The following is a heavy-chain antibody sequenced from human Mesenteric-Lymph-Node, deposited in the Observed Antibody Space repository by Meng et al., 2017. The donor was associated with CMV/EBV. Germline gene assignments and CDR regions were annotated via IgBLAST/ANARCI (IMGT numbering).Heavy chain of an antibody. CDR3: AREQVVRGVIITPFDY. CDR2: INPNSGGT. D-gene: IGHD3-10*01. V-gene: IGHV1-2*02. CDR1: GYTFISYY. Sequence: ASVKVSCKASGYTFISYYMYWVRQAPGQGLEWMGWINPNSGGTNYAQKFQGRVTMTRDTSISTAYMELSRLRSDDTAVYYCAREQVVRGVIITPFDYWGQGTLVTVSS. J-gene: IGHJ4*02.